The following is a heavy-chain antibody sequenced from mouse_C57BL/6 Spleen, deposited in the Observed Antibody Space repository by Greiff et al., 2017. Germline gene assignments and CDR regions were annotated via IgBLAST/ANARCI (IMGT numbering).Heavy chain of an antibody. CDR1: GYTFTSYW. CDR2: IHPSDSDT. J-gene: IGHJ2*01. D-gene: IGHD1-1*01. Sequence: QVQLQQPGAELVKPGASVKVSCKASGYTFTSYWMHWVKQRPGQGLEWIGRIHPSDSDTNYNQKFKGKATLTVDKSSSTAYMQLSSLTSEDAAVYYCAFYYRSSYYFDYWGQGTTLTVSS. CDR3: AFYYRSSYYFDY. V-gene: IGHV1-74*01.